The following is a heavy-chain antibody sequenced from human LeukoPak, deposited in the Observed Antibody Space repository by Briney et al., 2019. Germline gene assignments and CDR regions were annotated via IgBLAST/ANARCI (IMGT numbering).Heavy chain of an antibody. CDR3: ARILLVDTSPDY. D-gene: IGHD5-18*01. Sequence: GASVKVSCKASGYTFTSYGISRVRQAPGQGLEWMGWISAYNGNTNYAQKLQGRVTMTTDTFTSTAYMELRSLRSDDTAVYYCARILLVDTSPDYWGQGTLVTVSS. CDR2: ISAYNGNT. J-gene: IGHJ4*02. V-gene: IGHV1-18*01. CDR1: GYTFTSYG.